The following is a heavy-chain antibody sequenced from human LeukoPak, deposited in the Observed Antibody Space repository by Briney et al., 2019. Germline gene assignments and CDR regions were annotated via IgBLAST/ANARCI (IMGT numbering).Heavy chain of an antibody. CDR3: ARGRLEGGETFDS. D-gene: IGHD1-1*01. CDR2: ITGSSSYI. J-gene: IGHJ4*02. Sequence: PGGSLRLSCAASGFSFRSYSMDWVRQAPGKGLEWVSSITGSSSYISYADSVKGRFTISRDTAENSLFLQMNSLRPEDTAVYFCARGRLEGGETFDSWGQGTLVTVSS. V-gene: IGHV3-21*01. CDR1: GFSFRSYS.